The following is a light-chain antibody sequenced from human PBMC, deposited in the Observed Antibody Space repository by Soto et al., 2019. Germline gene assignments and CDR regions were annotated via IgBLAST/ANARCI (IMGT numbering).Light chain of an antibody. CDR3: SSYTSSSTLV. J-gene: IGLJ1*01. CDR2: DVS. CDR1: SSDVGGYNY. Sequence: QSALTQPASVSGSPGQSITISCTGTSSDVGGYNYVSWYQQHPGKAPQLMIYDVSNRPSGVSNRFSGSKSGNTASLTICGLQAEDEADYYCSSYTSSSTLVFGTGTKLTVL. V-gene: IGLV2-14*01.